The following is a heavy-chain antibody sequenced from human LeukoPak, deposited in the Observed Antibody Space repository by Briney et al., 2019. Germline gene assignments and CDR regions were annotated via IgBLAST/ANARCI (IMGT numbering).Heavy chain of an antibody. V-gene: IGHV4-34*01. J-gene: IGHJ6*03. CDR3: ARGTLPAAADLYGWNYYYYYYMDV. Sequence: SETLSLTCAVYGGSFSGYYWSWIRQPPGKGLEWIGEINHSGSTNYNPSLKSRVTISVHTSKNQFSLKLSSVTAADTAVYYCARGTLPAAADLYGWNYYYYYYMDVWGKGTTVTVSS. CDR1: GGSFSGYY. CDR2: INHSGST. D-gene: IGHD6-13*01.